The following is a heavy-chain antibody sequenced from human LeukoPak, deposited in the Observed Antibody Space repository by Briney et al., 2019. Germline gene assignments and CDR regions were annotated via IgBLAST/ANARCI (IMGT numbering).Heavy chain of an antibody. CDR2: IIASLETT. Sequence: GASVKVSCKASGGTFSNNGLSWVRQAPGQGLEWMGGIIASLETTKYAQKFQGRVTITADKSTSTVYMELSSLRSEDTAVYYCARESSGTYFLDYFDYWGQGTLVTVSS. J-gene: IGHJ4*02. V-gene: IGHV1-69*10. CDR3: ARESSGTYFLDYFDY. D-gene: IGHD1-26*01. CDR1: GGTFSNNG.